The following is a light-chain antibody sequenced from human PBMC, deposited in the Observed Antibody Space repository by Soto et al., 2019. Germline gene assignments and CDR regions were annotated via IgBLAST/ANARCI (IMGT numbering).Light chain of an antibody. CDR3: QSSDSSLSAHVV. V-gene: IGLV1-40*01. CDR2: GNS. Sequence: QSVLTQPPSVSGAPGQRVTISCTGSSSNIGAGYDVHWYQQLPGTAPKLLIYGNSNRPSGVPDRFSGSKSVTSASLAITGLQAEDEADYYCQSSDSSLSAHVVFGGGTKLTVL. CDR1: SSNIGAGYD. J-gene: IGLJ2*01.